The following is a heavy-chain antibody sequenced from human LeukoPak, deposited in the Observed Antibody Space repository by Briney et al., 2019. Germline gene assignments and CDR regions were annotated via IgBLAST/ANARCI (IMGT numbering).Heavy chain of an antibody. CDR1: GLNFNSRW. CDR2: IKEDGSET. CDR3: ARDGGWWRFDF. Sequence: PGGSLKLSCVASGLNFNSRWMDWVRRAPGQGLEWVASIKEDGSETHYVDSVRGRFTISRDNDKNSLYLQMNNLRAEDTAMYYCARDGGWWRFDFWGQGALVTVSS. V-gene: IGHV3-7*03. J-gene: IGHJ4*02. D-gene: IGHD2-8*02.